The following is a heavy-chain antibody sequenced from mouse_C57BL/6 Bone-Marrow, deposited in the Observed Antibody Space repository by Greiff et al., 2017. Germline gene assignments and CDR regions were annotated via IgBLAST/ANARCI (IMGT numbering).Heavy chain of an antibody. CDR1: GFTFSDYY. CDR3: ARGSNYGYAMDY. CDR2: INSDGSST. V-gene: IGHV5-16*01. D-gene: IGHD2-5*01. J-gene: IGHJ4*01. Sequence: EVQLMESEGGLVQPGSSMKLSCTASGFTFSDYYMAWVRQVPEKGLEWVANINSDGSSTYYLDSLKSRFIISRDNAKNILYLQMSSLKSEDTATYYCARGSNYGYAMDYWGQGTSVTVSS.